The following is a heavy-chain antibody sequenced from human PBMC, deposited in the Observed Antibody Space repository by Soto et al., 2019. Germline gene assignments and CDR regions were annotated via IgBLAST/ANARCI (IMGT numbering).Heavy chain of an antibody. J-gene: IGHJ6*03. Sequence: EVQLVESGGGLVQPGGSLRLSCATSGFILSDCAMNWVRQAPGKGLEWVSYISSSSSVIAYADSVKGRFTVSRDNARNSLDLQRNSLRAEDTAVYYCARDLSWGSNWYYYMDVWGKGTTVTVSS. CDR1: GFILSDCA. D-gene: IGHD7-27*01. V-gene: IGHV3-48*01. CDR3: ARDLSWGSNWYYYMDV. CDR2: ISSSSSVI.